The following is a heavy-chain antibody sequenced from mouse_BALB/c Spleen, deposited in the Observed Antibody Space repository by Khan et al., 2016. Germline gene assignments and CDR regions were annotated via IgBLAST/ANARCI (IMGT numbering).Heavy chain of an antibody. CDR1: GYTFTNSG. CDR2: INTYTGEP. Sequence: QFQLVQSGPELKKPGETVKISCKASGYTFTNSGMNWVKQAPGKGLKWMGWINTYTGEPTSADDFNGRFAFSLATSASTDYLQNNHLKKEDTTTEFCASHSLDGNDVGGAMDYWGQGTSVTVSS. CDR3: ASHSLDGNDVGGAMDY. D-gene: IGHD2-2*01. J-gene: IGHJ4*01. V-gene: IGHV9-3-1*01.